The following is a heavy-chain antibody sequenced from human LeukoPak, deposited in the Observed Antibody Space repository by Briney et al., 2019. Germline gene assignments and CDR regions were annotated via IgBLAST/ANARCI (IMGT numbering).Heavy chain of an antibody. CDR3: ATSDYYGSGRGGVSPSDY. D-gene: IGHD3-10*01. Sequence: GGSLRLSCAASGFTFSAYSMNWVRQAPGKGLEGIAHITNTLGISYADSVKGRFTISRDNAKNSLFLQMNTLRAEDTAVYYCATSDYYGSGRGGVSPSDYWGQGTLVTVSS. V-gene: IGHV3-48*04. CDR2: ITNTLGI. CDR1: GFTFSAYS. J-gene: IGHJ4*02.